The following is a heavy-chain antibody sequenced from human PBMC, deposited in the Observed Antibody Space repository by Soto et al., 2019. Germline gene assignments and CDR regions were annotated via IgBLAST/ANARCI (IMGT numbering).Heavy chain of an antibody. CDR2: IWYDGSNK. J-gene: IGHJ4*02. D-gene: IGHD3-9*01. V-gene: IGHV3-33*01. Sequence: QVQLVESGGGVVQPGRSLRLSCAASGFTFSSYGMHWVRQAPGKGLEWVAVIWYDGSNKYYADSVKGRFTISRDNSKNTLYLQMNSLRAEDTAVYYCARVGNYDILTGQFPYFDYWGQGTLVTVSS. CDR1: GFTFSSYG. CDR3: ARVGNYDILTGQFPYFDY.